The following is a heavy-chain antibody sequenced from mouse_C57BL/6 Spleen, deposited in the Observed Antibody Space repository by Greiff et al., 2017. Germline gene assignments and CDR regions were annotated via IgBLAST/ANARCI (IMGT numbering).Heavy chain of an antibody. CDR2: ISYDGSN. J-gene: IGHJ1*03. V-gene: IGHV3-6*01. Sequence: EVQLQQSGPGLVKPSQSLSLTCSVTGYSITSGYYWNWIRQYPGNKLEWMGYISYDGSNNYNPSLKNRISITRDTSKNQFFLKLNSVTTEDTATYYCARVLLEYFDVWGTGTTVTVSS. CDR3: ARVLLEYFDV. D-gene: IGHD2-10*01. CDR1: GYSITSGYY.